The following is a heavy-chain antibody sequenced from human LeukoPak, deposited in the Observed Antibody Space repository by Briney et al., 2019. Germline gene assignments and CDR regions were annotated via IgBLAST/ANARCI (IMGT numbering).Heavy chain of an antibody. CDR2: ISSSSIYI. CDR3: ARAPTYYYDSSGSSPTLDWYFDL. D-gene: IGHD3-22*01. CDR1: GFTFSSYS. Sequence: GGSLRLSCAASGFTFSSYSMNWVRQAPGQGLEWVSSISSSSIYILYADSVKGRFTISRDNAKNSLHLQMNSLRAEDTAVYYCARAPTYYYDSSGSSPTLDWYFDLWGRGTLVTVSS. J-gene: IGHJ2*01. V-gene: IGHV3-21*01.